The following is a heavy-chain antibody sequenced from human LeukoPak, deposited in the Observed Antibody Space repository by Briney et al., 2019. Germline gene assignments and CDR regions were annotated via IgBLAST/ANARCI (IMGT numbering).Heavy chain of an antibody. CDR3: VKDMNPGGADV. V-gene: IGHV3-30*18. D-gene: IGHD3-10*01. J-gene: IGHJ6*02. CDR2: ISYDGSNK. Sequence: GGSLRLSCAASGFTFSSYGMHWVRQAPGKGLEWVAVISYDGSNKYYADSVKGRFTVSRDSAKNSLYLQMNSLRPEDTALYYCVKDMNPGGADVWGQGTTVTVSS. CDR1: GFTFSSYG.